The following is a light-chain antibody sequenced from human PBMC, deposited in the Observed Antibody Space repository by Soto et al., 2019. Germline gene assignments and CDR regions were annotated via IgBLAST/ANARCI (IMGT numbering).Light chain of an antibody. Sequence: DIQMTQSPSTLSASVGDRVTITCRASQSISSWLAWYQQKPGKAPKLLIYKASSLESGVPSRFSGSASGPEFTLTISSLQPDDFATYYCQPYNSYWTFGQGTKVEIK. CDR2: KAS. CDR3: QPYNSYWT. CDR1: QSISSW. V-gene: IGKV1-5*03. J-gene: IGKJ1*01.